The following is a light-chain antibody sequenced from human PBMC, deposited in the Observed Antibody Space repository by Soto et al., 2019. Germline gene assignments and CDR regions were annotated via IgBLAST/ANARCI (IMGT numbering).Light chain of an antibody. V-gene: IGKV3D-15*01. CDR2: GAS. Sequence: EILITQSPATLSVSLGERATLSCRASQSVYGNLAWYQQKPGQAPRLLVFGASTRAAGIPARFSGGGSGTDYTLTISSLQSEDFAVYYCQQYNNWPLLSFGGGTKVDIK. CDR1: QSVYGN. J-gene: IGKJ4*01. CDR3: QQYNNWPLLS.